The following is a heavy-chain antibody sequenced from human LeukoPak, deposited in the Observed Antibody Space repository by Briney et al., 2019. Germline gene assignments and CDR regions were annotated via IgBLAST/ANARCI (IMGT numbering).Heavy chain of an antibody. V-gene: IGHV1-69*13. D-gene: IGHD4-11*01. CDR3: AREAYSNYDYYYYYMDV. CDR1: GGTFSSYA. CDR2: IIPIFGTA. J-gene: IGHJ6*03. Sequence: SVKVSSKASGGTFSSYAISWVRQAPGQGLEWMGGIIPIFGTANYAQKFQGRVTITADESTSTAYMELSSLRSEDTAVYYCAREAYSNYDYYYYYMDVWGKGTTVTVSS.